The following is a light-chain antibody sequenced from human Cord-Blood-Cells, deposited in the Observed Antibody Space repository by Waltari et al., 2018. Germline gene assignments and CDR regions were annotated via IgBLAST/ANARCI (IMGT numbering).Light chain of an antibody. CDR3: CSYAGSFYV. J-gene: IGLJ1*01. CDR1: SSDVGGYNY. V-gene: IGLV2-11*01. Sequence: QSSLTQPRSVSGSPGQSVTISCTGTSSDVGGYNYVSLYQQHPGKAPKLMIYDVSKRPSGVPDRFSGSKSGNTASLTISGLQAEDEADYYCCSYAGSFYVFGTGTKVTAL. CDR2: DVS.